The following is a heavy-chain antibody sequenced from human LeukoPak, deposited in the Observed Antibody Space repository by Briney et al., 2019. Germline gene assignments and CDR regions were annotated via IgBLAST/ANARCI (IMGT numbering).Heavy chain of an antibody. CDR1: GFTSSTYW. CDR3: ASDRAYSQFDY. CDR2: IKEDGSDT. V-gene: IGHV3-7*01. J-gene: IGHJ4*02. D-gene: IGHD2-15*01. Sequence: GGSLRLSRAASGFTSSTYWLDWVRQAPGKGLEWVAGIKEDGSDTNYVGSVRGRFTVSRDNTKNSLYLQMNSLRADDTAVYYCASDRAYSQFDYWGQGTLVTVSS.